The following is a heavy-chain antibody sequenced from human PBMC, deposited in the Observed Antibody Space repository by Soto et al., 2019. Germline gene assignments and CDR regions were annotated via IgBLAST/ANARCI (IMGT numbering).Heavy chain of an antibody. D-gene: IGHD1-7*01. CDR3: ARGSYNWNYIWWFDP. CDR2: IKQDGSMR. Sequence: GWSLRLACASSGFTMSGFTFSSYWMSWVRQAPGKGLEWVANIKQDGSMRNYVDSVKGRFTISRDNAKNSLYLQMNSLRADDTAIYYCARGSYNWNYIWWFDPWGQGTQVTVSS. J-gene: IGHJ5*02. V-gene: IGHV3-7*01. CDR1: GFTMSGFTFSSYW.